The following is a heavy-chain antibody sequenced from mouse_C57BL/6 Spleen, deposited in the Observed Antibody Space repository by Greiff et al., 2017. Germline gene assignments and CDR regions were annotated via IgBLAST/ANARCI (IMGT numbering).Heavy chain of an antibody. CDR2: INPNNGGT. Sequence: VQLKQSGPELVKPGASVKMSCKASGYTFTDYNMHWVKQSHGKSLEWIGYINPNNGGTSYNQKFKGKATLTVNKSSSTAYMELRSLTSEDSAVYYCVTGGTTVVDWYFDVWGTGTTVTVSS. J-gene: IGHJ1*03. D-gene: IGHD1-1*01. V-gene: IGHV1-22*01. CDR1: GYTFTDYN. CDR3: VTGGTTVVDWYFDV.